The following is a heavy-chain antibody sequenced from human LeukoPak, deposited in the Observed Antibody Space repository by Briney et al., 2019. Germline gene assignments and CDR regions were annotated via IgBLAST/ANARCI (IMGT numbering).Heavy chain of an antibody. V-gene: IGHV3-48*01. J-gene: IGHJ6*03. D-gene: IGHD2-15*01. Sequence: PGGSLRLSCAASGFTFSSYSMNWVRQAPGKGLEWVSYISSSSSTIYYADSVKGRFTISRDNAKNSLYLQMNSLRAEDTALYYCAKDGYCSGGSCFTIRTYYYYYMDVWGKGTTVTVSS. CDR3: AKDGYCSGGSCFTIRTYYYYYMDV. CDR1: GFTFSSYS. CDR2: ISSSSSTI.